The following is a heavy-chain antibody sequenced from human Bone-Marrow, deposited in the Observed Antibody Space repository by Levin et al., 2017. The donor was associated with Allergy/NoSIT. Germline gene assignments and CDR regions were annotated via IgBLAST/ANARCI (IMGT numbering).Heavy chain of an antibody. Sequence: ASVKVSCKASGYIFRDLGISWVRQAPGQGLEWMGGIMPVHGTSRAAQKFGGRVTFTADTSTSTAYMELRSLTSDDTAIYYCARGLFYVNSWSFCDFWGQGTLVTVSS. D-gene: IGHD2/OR15-2a*01. CDR3: ARGLFYVNSWSFCDF. J-gene: IGHJ4*02. CDR2: IMPVHGTS. CDR1: GYIFRDLG. V-gene: IGHV1-69*10.